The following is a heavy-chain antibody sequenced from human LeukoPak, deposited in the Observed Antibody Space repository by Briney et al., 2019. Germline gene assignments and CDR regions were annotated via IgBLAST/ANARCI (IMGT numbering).Heavy chain of an antibody. CDR2: INPNSGGT. V-gene: IGHV1-2*02. Sequence: GASVKVSCKASGYTFTGYYMHWVRQAPGQGLEWMGWINPNSGGTNYAQKFQGRVTMTRDTSISTAYMELSRLRSDDTAVYYCARDLERGYSYYYGMDVWGQGTTVTVSS. CDR1: GYTFTGYY. D-gene: IGHD2-2*03. CDR3: ARDLERGYSYYYGMDV. J-gene: IGHJ6*02.